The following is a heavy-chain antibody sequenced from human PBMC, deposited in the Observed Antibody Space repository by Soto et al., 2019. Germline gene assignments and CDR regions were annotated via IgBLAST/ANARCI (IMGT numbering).Heavy chain of an antibody. V-gene: IGHV4-39*01. Sequence: PSETLSLTCTVSGGSISSSSCYWGWIRQPPGKGLEWIGSIYYSGSTYYNPSLKSRVTISVDTSKNQFSLKLSSVTAADTAVYYCARQGRSYSSGWYDYWGQGTLVTVSS. CDR1: GGSISSSSCY. CDR2: IYYSGST. D-gene: IGHD6-19*01. J-gene: IGHJ4*02. CDR3: ARQGRSYSSGWYDY.